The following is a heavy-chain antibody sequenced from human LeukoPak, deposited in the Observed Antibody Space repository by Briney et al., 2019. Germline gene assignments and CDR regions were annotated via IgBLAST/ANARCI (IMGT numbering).Heavy chain of an antibody. Sequence: SETLSLTCAVYGGSFIGYYWSWIRQPPGKGLEWIGEINHFGSTNYNPSLKSRVTISIDTSKNQFSLKLSSVTAADTAVYYCARIRSRKWGFDYWGQGTLVTVFS. CDR2: INHFGST. J-gene: IGHJ4*02. D-gene: IGHD1-26*01. CDR1: GGSFIGYY. V-gene: IGHV4-34*01. CDR3: ARIRSRKWGFDY.